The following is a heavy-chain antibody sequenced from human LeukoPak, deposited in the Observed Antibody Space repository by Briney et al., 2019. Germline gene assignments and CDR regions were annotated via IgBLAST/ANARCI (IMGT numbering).Heavy chain of an antibody. Sequence: PGRSLRLSCAASGFTFSSYAMHWVRQALGKGLEWVAVISYDGSNKYYADSVKGRLTISRDNSKNTLYLQMNSLRAEDTAVYYCASYIVVDFDYWGQGTLVTVSS. CDR2: ISYDGSNK. CDR1: GFTFSSYA. V-gene: IGHV3-30-3*01. D-gene: IGHD5-12*01. CDR3: ASYIVVDFDY. J-gene: IGHJ4*02.